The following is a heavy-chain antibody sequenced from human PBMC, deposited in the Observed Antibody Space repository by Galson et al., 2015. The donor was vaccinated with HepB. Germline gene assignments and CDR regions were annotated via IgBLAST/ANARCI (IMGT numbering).Heavy chain of an antibody. CDR1: GFRFSNYA. J-gene: IGHJ6*03. D-gene: IGHD3-10*01. CDR3: AETGDITVPPGTLSWGPKTYLVPHYMGV. V-gene: IGHV3-23*01. CDR2: ISGSGGRT. Sequence: SLRLSCAASGFRFSNYAMSWVRQAPGKGLEWVSVISGSGGRTYYADSVQGRLTISRDNSKNTLYLYMSSLRAEDTAVYYCAETGDITVPPGTLSWGPKTYLVPHYMGVWGKGTTVIVSS.